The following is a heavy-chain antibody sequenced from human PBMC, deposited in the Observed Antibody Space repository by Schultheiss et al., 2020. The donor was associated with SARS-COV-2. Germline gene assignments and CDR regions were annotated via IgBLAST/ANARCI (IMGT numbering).Heavy chain of an antibody. J-gene: IGHJ3*02. CDR1: GFSLSNARMG. Sequence: SGPTLVKPTETLTLTCTVSGFSLSNARMGVSWIRQPPGKGLEWIGYIYYSGSTYYNPSLKSLVTISVDTSKNQFSLQLNSVTPEDTAVYYCAREIAARNAFDIWGQGTMVTVSS. CDR3: AREIAARNAFDI. CDR2: IYYSGST. D-gene: IGHD6-6*01. V-gene: IGHV4-31*01.